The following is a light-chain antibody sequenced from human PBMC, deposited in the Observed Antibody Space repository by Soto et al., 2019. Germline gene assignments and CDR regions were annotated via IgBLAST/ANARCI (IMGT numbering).Light chain of an antibody. V-gene: IGLV2-14*01. CDR2: QVT. J-gene: IGLJ1*01. Sequence: QSVLAQPASVSGSPGQSITISCTGSFSDIAVFNYVSWYQQYPGRAPKLLIYQVTSRASGVSHRFSGSKSGNTASLTISGIQPEDEAEYYCNSYSSTNFYVFGTGTKVTVL. CDR1: FSDIAVFNY. CDR3: NSYSSTNFYV.